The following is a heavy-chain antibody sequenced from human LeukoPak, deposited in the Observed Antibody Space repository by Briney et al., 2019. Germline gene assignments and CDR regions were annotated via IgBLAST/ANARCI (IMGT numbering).Heavy chain of an antibody. Sequence: PSETLSLTCTVSGGSMTNYFWNWLRQSPGKGLEWIAYIYKNERVKYNPSLKSRVSTSVDTSKNQFSLRLNSVTAADTAVYFCARASFNSYGIDGFDHWGQGTLVTVSS. V-gene: IGHV4-59*01. CDR1: GGSMTNYF. CDR3: ARASFNSYGIDGFDH. J-gene: IGHJ4*02. CDR2: IYKNERV. D-gene: IGHD5-18*01.